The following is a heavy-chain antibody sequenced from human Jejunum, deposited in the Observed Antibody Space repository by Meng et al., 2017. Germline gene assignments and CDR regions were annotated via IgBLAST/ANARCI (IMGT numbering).Heavy chain of an antibody. V-gene: IGHV4-30-2*01. CDR3: ARGAGDRFDF. CDR1: GGSMSSRYYS. Sequence: QLQLQESGAGLVKPSQTLSLTCVVSGGSMSSRYYSWGWIRQPPGKGLEWIGYIFNSGSTHFNPSLKSRVTISMDSSKNQFSLNLTSVTAGDTAVYYCARGAGDRFDFWGRGTLVTVSS. J-gene: IGHJ4*02. CDR2: IFNSGST. D-gene: IGHD4-17*01.